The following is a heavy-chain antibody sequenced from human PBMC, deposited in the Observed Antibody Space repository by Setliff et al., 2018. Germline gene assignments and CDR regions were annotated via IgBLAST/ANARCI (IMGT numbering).Heavy chain of an antibody. J-gene: IGHJ5*02. CDR1: GGAFSSYA. CDR3: ATRTTATTIGWFDP. D-gene: IGHD4-4*01. V-gene: IGHV1-69*10. CDR2: IIPVLGIV. Sequence: ASVKVSCKASGGAFSSYAISWVRQAPGQGLEWMGGIIPVLGIVDYAQKLQGRVTITADKSTSTAYMELSSLRSEDTAVYHCATRTTATTIGWFDPWGQGTLVTVSS.